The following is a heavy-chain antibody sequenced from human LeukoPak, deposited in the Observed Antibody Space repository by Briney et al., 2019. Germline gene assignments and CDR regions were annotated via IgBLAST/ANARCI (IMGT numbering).Heavy chain of an antibody. V-gene: IGHV3-21*01. J-gene: IGHJ4*02. CDR3: VRLRRNSDRSDYYYYYNF. D-gene: IGHD3-22*01. Sequence: GGSLLLSCASLQFTFSDYSLNSAHQAPGKGLEWVSPINSSSTPIYYADAVRGRFTSSRDNAKNSVYLQMNSLRAEDTALYYCVRLRRNSDRSDYYYYYNFGGQGILVTVSS. CDR1: QFTFSDYS. CDR2: INSSSTPI.